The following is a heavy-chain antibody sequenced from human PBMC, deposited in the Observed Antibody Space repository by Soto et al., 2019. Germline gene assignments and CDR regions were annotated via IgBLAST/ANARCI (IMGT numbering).Heavy chain of an antibody. Sequence: QVQLVESGGGVVQPGRSLRLSCAASGFTFSHYAMHWVRQAPGKGLEWVALMSYDGSNEYYADSVKGRFTISRDNSKNTLYLQMNSLIAEDKAVYYCAKDGSHNFDYWGQGTLVTVSS. D-gene: IGHD1-26*01. V-gene: IGHV3-30*18. J-gene: IGHJ4*02. CDR1: GFTFSHYA. CDR2: MSYDGSNE. CDR3: AKDGSHNFDY.